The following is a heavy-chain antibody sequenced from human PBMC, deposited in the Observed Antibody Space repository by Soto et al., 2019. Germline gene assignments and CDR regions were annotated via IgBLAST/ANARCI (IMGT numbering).Heavy chain of an antibody. CDR3: GSLFDSGHGPFGY. V-gene: IGHV3-66*01. Sequence: EVQLVESGGVLVQPGGSLRLSCAASGFTVSSNYMTWVRQSPGQGLEWVSVIYRDGSTYYADSVKGRFTISRDNSKNNLYLHLNTLLAEDTAVYYCGSLFDSGHGPFGYWGPGTLVTLSS. D-gene: IGHD3-10*01. J-gene: IGHJ4*02. CDR1: GFTVSSNY. CDR2: IYRDGST.